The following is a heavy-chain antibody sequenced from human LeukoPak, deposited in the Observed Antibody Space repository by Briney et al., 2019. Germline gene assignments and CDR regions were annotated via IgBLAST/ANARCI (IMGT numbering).Heavy chain of an antibody. V-gene: IGHV3-53*01. CDR3: AGAYGYNYFHY. CDR1: GFTFSSNW. Sequence: LPGGSLILSCAASGFTFSSNWMYWVRQAPWKGLEWVSVFYSGGDTYYADSVKGRFTISRDSSKNTLFLQMNSLTAEDTAVYYCAGAYGYNYFHYWGQGTLVTVSS. D-gene: IGHD4-17*01. J-gene: IGHJ4*02. CDR2: FYSGGDT.